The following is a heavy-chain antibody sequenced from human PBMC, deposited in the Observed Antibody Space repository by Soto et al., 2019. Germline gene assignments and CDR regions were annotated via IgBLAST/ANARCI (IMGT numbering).Heavy chain of an antibody. CDR2: IYPGDSDI. Sequence: GESLKISCQAAGDKFSNYGIGWVRQMPGKGLEWMGIIYPGDSDIRYSPSFQGQVTFSADKFISTAYLQWSGLRASDTAMYYCARSERVFSYGSELDVWGQGTTVTVSS. V-gene: IGHV5-51*01. J-gene: IGHJ6*02. CDR1: GDKFSNYG. CDR3: ARSERVFSYGSELDV. D-gene: IGHD5-18*01.